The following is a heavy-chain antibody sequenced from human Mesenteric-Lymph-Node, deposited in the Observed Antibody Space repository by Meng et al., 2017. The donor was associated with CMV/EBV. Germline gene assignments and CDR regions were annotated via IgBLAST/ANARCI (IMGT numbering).Heavy chain of an antibody. J-gene: IGHJ4*02. V-gene: IGHV3-21*05. CDR2: ISSSSSYI. CDR1: GFTFTDHE. Sequence: GGSLRLSCAASGFTFTDHEMNWVRQAPGKGLEWVSYISSSSSYIYYADSVKGRFTISRDNAKNSLYLQMNSLRAEDTAVYYCARGGYFIDYWGQGTLVTVSS. D-gene: IGHD3-22*01. CDR3: ARGGYFIDY.